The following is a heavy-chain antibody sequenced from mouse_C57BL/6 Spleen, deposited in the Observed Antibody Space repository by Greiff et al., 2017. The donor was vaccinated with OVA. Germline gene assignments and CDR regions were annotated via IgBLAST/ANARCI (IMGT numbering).Heavy chain of an antibody. CDR1: GYSITSGYD. V-gene: IGHV3-1*01. D-gene: IGHD2-1*01. Sequence: EVKLQESGPGMVKPSQSLSLTCTVTGYSITSGYDWHWIRHFPGNKLEWMGYISYSGSTNYNPSLKSRISITHDTSKNHFFLKLNSVTTEDTATYYCARDSYYYGNPNWYFDVWGTGTTVTVSS. CDR3: ARDSYYYGNPNWYFDV. J-gene: IGHJ1*03. CDR2: ISYSGST.